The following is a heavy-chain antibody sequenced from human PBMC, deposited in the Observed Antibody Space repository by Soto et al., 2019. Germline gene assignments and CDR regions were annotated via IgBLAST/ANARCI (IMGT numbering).Heavy chain of an antibody. CDR2: IYWDDDK. V-gene: IGHV2-5*02. J-gene: IGHJ5*02. CDR1: GFSLSTSAVG. D-gene: IGHD3-3*01. Sequence: ITLKESGPTLVKPTQTLTLTCTFSGFSLSTSAVGVGWIRQPPGKALAWLGIIYWDDDKRYRPSLKSRLPITKDTPKNQVVLTLINMDPVDTATYYWAYLYYNSGKWGAWGQGTLVTVSS. CDR3: AYLYYNSGKWGA.